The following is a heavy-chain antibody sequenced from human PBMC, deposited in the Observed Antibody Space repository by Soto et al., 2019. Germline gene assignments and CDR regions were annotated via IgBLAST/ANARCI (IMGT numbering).Heavy chain of an antibody. Sequence: QVQLVQSGAEVKKPGSSVKVSCKASGGTFSSYAISWVRQAPGQGLEWMGGIIPIFGTANYARKFQGRVTTTADKSTSTAYMELSSLRSEDTAVYYCARGGDYDFWSGYSHYYYGMDVWGQGTTVTVSS. J-gene: IGHJ6*02. V-gene: IGHV1-69*06. CDR2: IIPIFGTA. CDR1: GGTFSSYA. CDR3: ARGGDYDFWSGYSHYYYGMDV. D-gene: IGHD3-3*01.